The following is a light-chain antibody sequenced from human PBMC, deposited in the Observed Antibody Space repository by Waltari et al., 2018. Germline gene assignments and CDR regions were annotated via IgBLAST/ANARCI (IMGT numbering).Light chain of an antibody. Sequence: EIVLTQSPATLSLSPGEGATLSCRASQSVDNYVAWYQLKPGQAPRLVIRDASNRASGIPARFSGSGSGTDFTLTITSLEPEDFAVYYCQQRSHWPTFGGGTKVEIK. J-gene: IGKJ4*01. V-gene: IGKV3-11*01. CDR2: DAS. CDR3: QQRSHWPT. CDR1: QSVDNY.